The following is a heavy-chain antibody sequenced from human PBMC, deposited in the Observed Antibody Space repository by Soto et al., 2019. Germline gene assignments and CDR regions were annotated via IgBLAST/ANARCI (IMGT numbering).Heavy chain of an antibody. CDR2: IIPVFGTV. V-gene: IGHV1-69*01. J-gene: IGHJ5*02. CDR1: GGTFSNYA. D-gene: IGHD6-13*01. CDR3: ARDNPYTNSFGNWFDP. Sequence: QVRLVQSGAEVKKPGSSVKVSCEASGGTFSNYAITWLRLAPGQGLEWLGGIIPVFGTVNYAQKFQGRVTITADDSTSTPDMELNRLRSEHTAVYYCARDNPYTNSFGNWFDPWGQGTLVIVS.